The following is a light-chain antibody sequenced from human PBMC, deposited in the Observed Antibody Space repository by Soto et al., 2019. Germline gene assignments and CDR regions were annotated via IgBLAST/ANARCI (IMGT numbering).Light chain of an antibody. V-gene: IGKV3-11*01. Sequence: EIVLTQSPATLSSSPGERATLSCRASQSVSSYLAWYQQKPGQAPRLLIYDASDRATGIPARFSGSGSGTDFTLTISSQEPEDFAVYYCQQRINWPRTFGQGTKAEIK. CDR3: QQRINWPRT. J-gene: IGKJ1*01. CDR1: QSVSSY. CDR2: DAS.